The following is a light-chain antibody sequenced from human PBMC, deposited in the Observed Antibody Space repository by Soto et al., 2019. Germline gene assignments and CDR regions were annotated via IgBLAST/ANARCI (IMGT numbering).Light chain of an antibody. J-gene: IGKJ4*01. V-gene: IGKV3-11*01. CDR1: QSVSSF. Sequence: EILLTQSPATLSLSPGERATLSCRASQSVSSFLAWYQQKPGQAPRLLIYDASNRATGIPARFSGSGSGTDFTLTISRLEPEDFAVYYCQQRSNWLSFGGGTKVEIK. CDR3: QQRSNWLS. CDR2: DAS.